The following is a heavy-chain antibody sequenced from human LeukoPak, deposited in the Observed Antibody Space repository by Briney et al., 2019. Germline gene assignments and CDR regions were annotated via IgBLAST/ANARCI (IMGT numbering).Heavy chain of an antibody. D-gene: IGHD1-26*01. CDR1: GYTFTGHY. J-gene: IGHJ6*03. Sequence: ASVKVSCKASGYTFTGHYMHWVRQAPGQGLEWMGWIYPSSGDIDYSQIFQGRVTMTRDTSISTAYMELSRLTSDDSAVYYCAKGLVGATNYYYYMDVWGKGTTVTVSS. CDR2: IYPSSGDI. V-gene: IGHV1-2*02. CDR3: AKGLVGATNYYYYMDV.